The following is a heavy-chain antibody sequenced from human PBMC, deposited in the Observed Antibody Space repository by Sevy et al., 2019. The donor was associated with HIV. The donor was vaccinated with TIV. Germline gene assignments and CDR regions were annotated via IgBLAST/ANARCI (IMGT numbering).Heavy chain of an antibody. Sequence: GGSLRLSCAASGFTFSRYSMHWVRQAPGKGLEWVSAISGSGSSTFYTDSVKGRLTISRDNSKNTLYLQMNSLRAEDTAVYYCAKDTIIAPAGTVDYWGQGTLVTVSS. V-gene: IGHV3-23*01. D-gene: IGHD6-13*01. CDR1: GFTFSRYS. CDR2: ISGSGSST. J-gene: IGHJ4*02. CDR3: AKDTIIAPAGTVDY.